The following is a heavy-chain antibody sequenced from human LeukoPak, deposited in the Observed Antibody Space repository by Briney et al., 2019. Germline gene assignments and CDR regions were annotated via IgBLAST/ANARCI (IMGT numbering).Heavy chain of an antibody. V-gene: IGHV3-7*01. J-gene: IGHJ4*02. CDR3: ARDRGSNYGGAFDY. D-gene: IGHD4-11*01. CDR2: INQDGGEK. CDR1: GFTFSSYW. Sequence: PGGSLRLSCAASGFTFSSYWMSWVRQAPGKGLEWVANINQDGGEKYYVDSVKGRFTISRDNAKKSLYLQMNSLRAEDTAVYYCARDRGSNYGGAFDYWGQGTLVTVSS.